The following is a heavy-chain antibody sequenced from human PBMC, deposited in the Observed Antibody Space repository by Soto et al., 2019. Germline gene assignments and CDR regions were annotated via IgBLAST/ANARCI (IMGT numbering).Heavy chain of an antibody. CDR3: AKAIFGVVTLFDY. CDR1: GCTFSSYA. J-gene: IGHJ4*02. D-gene: IGHD3-3*02. Sequence: GGSLRRSCAASGCTFSSYAMSWVRQAPGKGLEWVSAISGSGGSTYYADSVKGRFTISRDNSKNTLYLQMNSLRAEDTAVYYCAKAIFGVVTLFDYWGQGTLVTVSS. CDR2: ISGSGGST. V-gene: IGHV3-23*01.